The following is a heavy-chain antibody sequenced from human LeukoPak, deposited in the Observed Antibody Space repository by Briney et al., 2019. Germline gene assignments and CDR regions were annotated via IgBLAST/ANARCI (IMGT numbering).Heavy chain of an antibody. D-gene: IGHD1-26*01. Sequence: GGSLRLSCAASGFTFSNAWMSWVRQAPGKGLEWVGRIKSKTDGGTTDYAAPVKGRFTISRDDSKNTLYLQMNSLKTEDTAVYYCTTIRGVTWEGDYWGQGTLVTVSS. CDR1: GFTFSNAW. J-gene: IGHJ4*02. CDR2: IKSKTDGGTT. CDR3: TTIRGVTWEGDY. V-gene: IGHV3-15*01.